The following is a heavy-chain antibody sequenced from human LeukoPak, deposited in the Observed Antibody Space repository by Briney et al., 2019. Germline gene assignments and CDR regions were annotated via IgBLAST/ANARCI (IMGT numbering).Heavy chain of an antibody. Sequence: SVKVSCKASGYTFTSYGISWVRQAPGQGLEWMGGIIPIFGTANYAQKFQGRVTITADESTSTAYMELSSLRSEDTAVYYCARDRPDFWSGYYVKDSYYYMDVWGKGTTVTVSS. CDR2: IIPIFGTA. D-gene: IGHD3-3*01. J-gene: IGHJ6*03. CDR1: GYTFTSYG. CDR3: ARDRPDFWSGYYVKDSYYYMDV. V-gene: IGHV1-69*13.